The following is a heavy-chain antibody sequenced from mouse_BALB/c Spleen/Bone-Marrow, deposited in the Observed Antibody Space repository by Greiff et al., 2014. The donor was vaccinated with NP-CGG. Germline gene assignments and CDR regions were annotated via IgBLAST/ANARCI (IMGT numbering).Heavy chain of an antibody. Sequence: EVNVVESGGDLVKPGGSLKLSCAASGFTFSNYGMSWVRQTPDKRLEWVATISSGGSYTYYPDSVKGRFTISRDNAKNTLYLQMSSLNSEDTAMYYCARRDEGPMDYWGQGTSITVSS. D-gene: IGHD3-3*01. CDR2: ISSGGSYT. CDR1: GFTFSNYG. V-gene: IGHV5-6*02. CDR3: ARRDEGPMDY. J-gene: IGHJ4*01.